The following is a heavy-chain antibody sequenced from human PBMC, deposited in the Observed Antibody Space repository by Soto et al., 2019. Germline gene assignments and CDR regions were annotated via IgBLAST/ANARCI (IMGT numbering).Heavy chain of an antibody. V-gene: IGHV4-59*08. D-gene: IGHD1-1*01. CDR1: GGSISSYY. Sequence: SETLSLTCTVSGGSISSYYWSWIRQPPGKGLEWIGYIYYSGSTNYNPSLKSRVTISVDTSKNQFSLKLSSVTAADTAVYYCARRNGYFDYWGQGTLVTVSS. J-gene: IGHJ4*02. CDR3: ARRNGYFDY. CDR2: IYYSGST.